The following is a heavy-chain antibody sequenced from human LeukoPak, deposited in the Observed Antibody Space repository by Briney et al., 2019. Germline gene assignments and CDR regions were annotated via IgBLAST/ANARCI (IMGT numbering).Heavy chain of an antibody. V-gene: IGHV3-30*02. D-gene: IGHD6-6*01. CDR2: IPYDGSDK. CDR3: AKDDVAAFATGYMDV. Sequence: PGGSLRLSCAASGFPFSSYGMHWVRQAPGKGLEWVAFIPYDGSDKFYADSVKGRFTISRDRSKNTVYLQMNGLRADDTAVYYCAKDDVAAFATGYMDVWGKGTTVTVSS. CDR1: GFPFSSYG. J-gene: IGHJ6*03.